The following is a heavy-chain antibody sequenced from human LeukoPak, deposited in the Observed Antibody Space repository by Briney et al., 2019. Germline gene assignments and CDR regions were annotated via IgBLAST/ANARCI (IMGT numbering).Heavy chain of an antibody. CDR2: ISSSSSYI. CDR1: GFTFSSYS. J-gene: IGHJ6*03. V-gene: IGHV3-21*01. Sequence: GGSLRLSCAASGFTFSSYSMNWVRQAPGKGLEWVSSISSSSSYIYYADSVKGRFTISRDNAKNSLYLQMNSLRAEDTAVYYCARVLTYSNFYYYYYYMDVWGQGTTVTVSS. D-gene: IGHD4-11*01. CDR3: ARVLTYSNFYYYYYYMDV.